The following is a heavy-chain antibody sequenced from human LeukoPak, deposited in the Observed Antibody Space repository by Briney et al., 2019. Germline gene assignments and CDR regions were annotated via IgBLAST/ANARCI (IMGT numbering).Heavy chain of an antibody. CDR2: INPNSGDT. D-gene: IGHD3-10*01. J-gene: IGHJ3*01. Sequence: ASVKVSFKASGYTFTVYYMHWVRQAPGQGLEWMGRINPNSGDTKYARNFQGRVTMTRDTSIDTAYMDLSSLRSDDTAVYYCARVRIGRPRSNITVVRGVIRPNAFDLWGQGTMVTVSS. CDR3: ARVRIGRPRSNITVVRGVIRPNAFDL. CDR1: GYTFTVYY. V-gene: IGHV1-2*02.